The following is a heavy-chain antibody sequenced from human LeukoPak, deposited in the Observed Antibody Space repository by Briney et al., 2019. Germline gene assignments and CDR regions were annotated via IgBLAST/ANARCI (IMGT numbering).Heavy chain of an antibody. CDR2: IRSKAYGGTT. Sequence: GGSLRLSCTASGFTFGDYAMSWFRQAPGKGLEWVGFIRSKAYGGTTEYAASVKGRFTISRDGSKSIAYLQMNSLKTEDTAVYYCTRSDDFWSGYGYYFDYWGQGTLVTVSS. J-gene: IGHJ4*02. D-gene: IGHD3-3*01. V-gene: IGHV3-49*01. CDR3: TRSDDFWSGYGYYFDY. CDR1: GFTFGDYA.